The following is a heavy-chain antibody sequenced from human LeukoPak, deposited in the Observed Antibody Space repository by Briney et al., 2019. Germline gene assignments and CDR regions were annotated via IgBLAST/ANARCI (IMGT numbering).Heavy chain of an antibody. CDR1: GFTFSSYA. J-gene: IGHJ4*02. V-gene: IGHV3-23*01. CDR3: ARGGATTNRYEYFDY. CDR2: ISGSGGST. D-gene: IGHD1-14*01. Sequence: GGSLRLSCAASGFTFSSYAMSWVRQAPGKGLEWVSAISGSGGSTYYADSVKGRFTISRDNSKNTLYLQMNSLRAEDTAVYYCARGGATTNRYEYFDYWGQGFLVTVSS.